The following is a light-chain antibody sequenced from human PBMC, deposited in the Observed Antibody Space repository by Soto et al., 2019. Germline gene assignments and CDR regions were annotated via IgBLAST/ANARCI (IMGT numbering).Light chain of an antibody. Sequence: QSVLTQPASVSGSPGQSITISCTGASSDVGGYDYVSWYQQHPGKAPKLMIYDVTNRPSGVSNRFSGSKSGNTASLTISGLQAEEEADYYCISYASINTYVFGTG. V-gene: IGLV2-14*01. CDR3: ISYASINTYV. CDR2: DVT. CDR1: SSDVGGYDY. J-gene: IGLJ1*01.